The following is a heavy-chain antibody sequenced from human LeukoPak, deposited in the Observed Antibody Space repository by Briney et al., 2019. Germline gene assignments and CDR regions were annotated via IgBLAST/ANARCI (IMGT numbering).Heavy chain of an antibody. Sequence: GGSLRLSCAASGFTFSSYAVSWVRQAPGKGVEWVSAISGSGGSTYYADSVTGRFTISRDNSKNTLYLQMNSLRAEDTAVYYCARERLPNNWFDPWGQGTLVTVSS. D-gene: IGHD1-26*01. J-gene: IGHJ5*02. CDR2: ISGSGGST. CDR3: ARERLPNNWFDP. V-gene: IGHV3-23*01. CDR1: GFTFSSYA.